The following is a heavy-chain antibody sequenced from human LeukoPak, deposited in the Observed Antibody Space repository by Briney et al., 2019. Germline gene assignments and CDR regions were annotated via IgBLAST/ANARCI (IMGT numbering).Heavy chain of an antibody. CDR2: TSNDRRNV. V-gene: IGHV3-30*18. CDR3: AKDRRQYFYGPGSYFDY. CDR1: GFTLLTYG. J-gene: IGHJ4*02. Sequence: GGSLRLSCGASGFTLLTYGMHWLRQAPGKARDGVAVTSNDRRNVPYADSVNGRFTVSRDNSKNTLNLQMNRLRAEDTAVYFCAKDRRQYFYGPGSYFDYWGQGTLVTVSS. D-gene: IGHD3-10*01.